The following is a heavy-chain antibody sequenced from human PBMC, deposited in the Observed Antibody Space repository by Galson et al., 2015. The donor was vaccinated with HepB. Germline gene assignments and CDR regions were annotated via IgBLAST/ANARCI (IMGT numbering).Heavy chain of an antibody. Sequence: SVKVSCKASGYIFTTYYMNWVRQAPGQGLEWMGIINPRGGITNYAQKFQDRVTMTRDTSTSSVYVELSSLRSDDTAVYYCARGPGPHESGGSSGFGFDIWGQGTMVTVSS. CDR2: INPRGGIT. CDR3: ARGPGPHESGGSSGFGFDI. V-gene: IGHV1-46*03. J-gene: IGHJ3*02. CDR1: GYIFTTYY. D-gene: IGHD2-15*01.